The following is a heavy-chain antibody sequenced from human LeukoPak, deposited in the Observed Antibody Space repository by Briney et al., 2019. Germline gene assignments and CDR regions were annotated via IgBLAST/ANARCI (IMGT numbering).Heavy chain of an antibody. Sequence: PGGSLRLSCAASGFTFSSYGMHWVRQAPGRGLEWVAVISYDGSNKYYADSVKGRFTISRDNSKNTLYLQMNSLRAEDTAVYYCAKDQFREPGRGSNDYWGQGTLVTVSS. V-gene: IGHV3-30*18. D-gene: IGHD3-16*01. CDR1: GFTFSSYG. J-gene: IGHJ4*02. CDR3: AKDQFREPGRGSNDY. CDR2: ISYDGSNK.